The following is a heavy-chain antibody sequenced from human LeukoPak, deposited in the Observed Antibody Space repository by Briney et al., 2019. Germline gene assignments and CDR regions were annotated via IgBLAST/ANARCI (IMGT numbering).Heavy chain of an antibody. J-gene: IGHJ4*02. D-gene: IGHD6-19*01. Sequence: GRSLRLSCAASGFTFSSYGMHWVRQAPGKGLEWVAVISYDGSNKYYADSVKGRSTISRDNSKNTLYLQMNSLRAEDTAVYYCAKLTGVAGTGDYWGQGTLVTVSS. CDR2: ISYDGSNK. CDR3: AKLTGVAGTGDY. CDR1: GFTFSSYG. V-gene: IGHV3-30*18.